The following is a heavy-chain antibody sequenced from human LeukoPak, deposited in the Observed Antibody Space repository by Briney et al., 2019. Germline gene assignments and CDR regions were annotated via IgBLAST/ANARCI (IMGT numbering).Heavy chain of an antibody. V-gene: IGHV1-8*03. CDR1: GYTFTNYD. CDR3: ARGDYSSGWYYMY. J-gene: IGHJ4*02. D-gene: IGHD6-13*01. Sequence: ASVKVSCKASGYTFTNYDINWVRQAAGQGLEWMGWMNPNSGNAGYAQKFRGRVTITRNTSISTAYMELGSLRSEDTAVYYCARGDYSSGWYYMYWGQGTLVTVSS. CDR2: MNPNSGNA.